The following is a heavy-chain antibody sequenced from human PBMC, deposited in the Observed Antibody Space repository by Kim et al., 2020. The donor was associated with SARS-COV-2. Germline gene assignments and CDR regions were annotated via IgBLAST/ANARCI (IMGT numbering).Heavy chain of an antibody. CDR2: IYTGGDT. Sequence: GGSLRLSCAVSGFTVSESRMSWVRQAPGKGLEWVSFIYTGGDTYYVDSVKGRFTISRDNSKNTVYLQMNSLRAEDTAVYYCAREVVATPIYFDYWGQGTLVTVSS. J-gene: IGHJ4*02. CDR1: GFTVSESR. CDR3: AREVVATPIYFDY. V-gene: IGHV3-53*01. D-gene: IGHD2-15*01.